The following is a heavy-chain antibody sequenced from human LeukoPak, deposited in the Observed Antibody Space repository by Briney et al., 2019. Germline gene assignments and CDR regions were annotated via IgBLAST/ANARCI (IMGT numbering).Heavy chain of an antibody. V-gene: IGHV1-18*01. CDR2: ISAYNGNT. Sequence: GASVKVSCKASGYTFTSYGISWVRQAPGQGLEWMGWISAYNGNTNYAQKLQGRVTMTTDTSTSTAYMELRSLRSGDTAVYYCARDWAYCGGDCYSDYWGQGTLVTVSS. J-gene: IGHJ4*02. CDR3: ARDWAYCGGDCYSDY. CDR1: GYTFTSYG. D-gene: IGHD2-21*01.